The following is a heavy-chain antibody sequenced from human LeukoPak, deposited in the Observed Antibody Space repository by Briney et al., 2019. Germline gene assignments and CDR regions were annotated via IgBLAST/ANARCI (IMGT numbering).Heavy chain of an antibody. Sequence: SETLSLTCAVYGGSFSGYYWSWIRQPPGKGLEWIGEINHSGSTNYNPSLKSRVTISVDTSKNQFSLKLSSVTAADTAVYYCAVAVAGHRGVDYWGQGTLVTVSS. CDR3: AVAVAGHRGVDY. V-gene: IGHV4-34*01. CDR2: INHSGST. J-gene: IGHJ4*02. CDR1: GGSFSGYY. D-gene: IGHD6-19*01.